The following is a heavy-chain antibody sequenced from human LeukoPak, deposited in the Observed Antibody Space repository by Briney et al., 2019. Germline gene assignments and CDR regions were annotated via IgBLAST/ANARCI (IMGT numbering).Heavy chain of an antibody. CDR3: AKGLRTGVGPYMGYHYYMDV. Sequence: GGSLRLSCAASGFTFSSYAMSWVRQAPGKGLKWVSTINDNGAGTYYADSVKGRFTISRDNSYNTVSLQMNSLRDEDTGVYYCAKGLRTGVGPYMGYHYYMDVWGKEATVTVSS. CDR1: GFTFSSYA. V-gene: IGHV3-23*01. J-gene: IGHJ6*03. D-gene: IGHD3-16*01. CDR2: INDNGAGT.